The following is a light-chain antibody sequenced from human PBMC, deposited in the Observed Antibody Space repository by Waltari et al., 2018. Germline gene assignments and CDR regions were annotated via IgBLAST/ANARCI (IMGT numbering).Light chain of an antibody. CDR3: SSYTSSSMGV. J-gene: IGLJ1*01. CDR1: SSDVGGYNY. V-gene: IGLV2-14*01. CDR2: DVS. Sequence: QSALTQPASVSGSPGQSITISCSGTSSDVGGYNYVSWYQQHTGKAPKLMIYDVSKRPSGVSNRCSGSKSGNTASLTISGLQAEDEADYYCSSYTSSSMGVFGTGTKVTVL.